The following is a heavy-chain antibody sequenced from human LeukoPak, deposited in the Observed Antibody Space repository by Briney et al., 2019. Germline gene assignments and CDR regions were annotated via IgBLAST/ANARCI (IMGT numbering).Heavy chain of an antibody. D-gene: IGHD3-10*01. Sequence: SETLSPTCTVSGGSISSYHWSWIRQPPGKGLEWIGYIYYSGSTNYNPSLKSRVTISVDTSKNQFSLKLSSVTAADTAVYYCARRYYYGSGSYGYDYWGQGTLVTVSS. J-gene: IGHJ4*02. V-gene: IGHV4-59*08. CDR3: ARRYYYGSGSYGYDY. CDR2: IYYSGST. CDR1: GGSISSYH.